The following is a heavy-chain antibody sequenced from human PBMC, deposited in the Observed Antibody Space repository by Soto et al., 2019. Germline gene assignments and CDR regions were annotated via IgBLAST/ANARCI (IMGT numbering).Heavy chain of an antibody. D-gene: IGHD1-26*01. CDR3: TTQWELLQMPPTAFDI. J-gene: IGHJ3*02. V-gene: IGHV3-15*07. CDR2: IKSKTDGGTT. Sequence: GGSLRLSCAASGFTFSNAWMNWVRQAPGKGLEWVGRIKSKTDGGTTDYAAPVKGRFTISRDDSKNTLYLQMNSLKTEDTAVYYCTTQWELLQMPPTAFDIWGLGTMVTVSS. CDR1: GFTFSNAW.